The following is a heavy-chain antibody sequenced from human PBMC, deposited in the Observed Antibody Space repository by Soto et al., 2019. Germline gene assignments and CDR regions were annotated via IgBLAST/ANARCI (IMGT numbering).Heavy chain of an antibody. D-gene: IGHD3-16*01. CDR3: TREGPYGGDLDY. CDR1: GYTFTSYA. Sequence: GASVKVSCKASGYTFTSYAMHWVRQAPGQRLEWMGWINAGNGNTKYSQKFQGRVTITRDTSASTAYMELNSLKTEDTAFYYCTREGPYGGDLDYWGPGTLVTVSS. J-gene: IGHJ4*02. V-gene: IGHV1-3*01. CDR2: INAGNGNT.